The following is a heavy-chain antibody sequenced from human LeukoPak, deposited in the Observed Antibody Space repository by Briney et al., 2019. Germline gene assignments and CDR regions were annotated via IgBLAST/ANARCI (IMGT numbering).Heavy chain of an antibody. J-gene: IGHJ4*02. CDR3: ARDSRYGSGSYPSY. D-gene: IGHD3-10*01. CDR2: IRSKANSYAT. V-gene: IGHV3-73*01. CDR1: GFTFSGSA. Sequence: GGSLRLSCAASGFTFSGSAMHWVRQASGKGLEWVGRIRSKANSYATAYAASVKGRFTISRDDSKNTAYLQMNSLKTEDTAVYYCARDSRYGSGSYPSYWGQGTLVTVSS.